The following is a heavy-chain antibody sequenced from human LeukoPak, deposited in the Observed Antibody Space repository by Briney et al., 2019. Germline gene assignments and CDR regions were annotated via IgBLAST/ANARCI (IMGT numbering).Heavy chain of an antibody. CDR1: GFTFSSYG. CDR2: IWYDGSNK. V-gene: IGHV3-33*01. D-gene: IGHD6-13*01. CDR3: ARDRAAKARVGGMDV. Sequence: GRSLRLSCAASGFTFSSYGMHWVRQAPGKGLEWVAVIWYDGSNKYYADSVKGRFTISRDNAKNSLYLQMNSLRAEDTATYYCARDRAAKARVGGMDVWGQGTTVIVSS. J-gene: IGHJ6*02.